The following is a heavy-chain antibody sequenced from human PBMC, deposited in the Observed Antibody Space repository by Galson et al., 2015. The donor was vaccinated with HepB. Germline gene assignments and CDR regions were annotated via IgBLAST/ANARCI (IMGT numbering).Heavy chain of an antibody. V-gene: IGHV3-30-3*01. CDR1: GFSFSLYS. CDR2: TSDDGNNK. J-gene: IGHJ4*02. CDR3: ARDLSSAYDVDF. D-gene: IGHD5-12*01. Sequence: SLRLSCAASGFSFSLYSMHWVRQAPGKGLEWVAVTSDDGNNKHYAGSAKGRFTISRDNSKNTVYLQMNGLREEDTAVYYCARDLSSAYDVDFWGQGAPVAVSS.